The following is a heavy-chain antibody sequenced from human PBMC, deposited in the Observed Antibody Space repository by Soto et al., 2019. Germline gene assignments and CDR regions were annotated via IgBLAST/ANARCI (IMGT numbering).Heavy chain of an antibody. CDR3: ARSAGANFYSDY. CDR2: VYYSGGT. Sequence: SETLALTCTVSGGAINIGGYYLTCIRQHPGKGLGRVGSVYYSGGTNDNPSLKRRVTVSVDTSKNEFSLKLSSVSAADTAAYYCARSAGANFYSDYRGQGTLVTVSS. V-gene: IGHV4-31*03. J-gene: IGHJ4*02. D-gene: IGHD7-27*01. CDR1: GGAINIGGYY.